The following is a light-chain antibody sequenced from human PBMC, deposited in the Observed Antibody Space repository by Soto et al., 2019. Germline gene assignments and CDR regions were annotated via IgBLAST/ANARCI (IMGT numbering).Light chain of an antibody. CDR2: DAS. CDR3: QQYHSWPLT. V-gene: IGKV3-15*01. CDR1: QTVRDN. J-gene: IGKJ4*01. Sequence: ETVMTQSPATLSVAPGERATLSCRASQTVRDNCLAWYQQKPGQAPRLLIYDASTRATGIPARFSGSGSGTEFTLTISSLQSEDFAGYYCQQYHSWPLTFGGGTKVEIK.